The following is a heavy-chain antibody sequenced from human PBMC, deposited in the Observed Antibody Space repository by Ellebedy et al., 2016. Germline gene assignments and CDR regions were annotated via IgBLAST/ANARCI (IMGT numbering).Heavy chain of an antibody. Sequence: GESLKISXAASGFIFGNYWMTWVRQTPGTGLQWVANIKQDGSETFHVDSVKGRFTTSTDNSKNTLFLQMNSLRPEDTAVYYCARAEGYKYALDSWGLGTLVTVSP. V-gene: IGHV3-7*03. CDR1: GFIFGNYW. CDR2: IKQDGSET. J-gene: IGHJ4*02. CDR3: ARAEGYKYALDS. D-gene: IGHD5-18*01.